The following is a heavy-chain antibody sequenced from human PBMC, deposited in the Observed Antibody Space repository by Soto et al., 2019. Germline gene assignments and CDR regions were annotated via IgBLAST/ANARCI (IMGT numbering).Heavy chain of an antibody. CDR2: INPNSGGT. CDR1: GYTFTAYF. D-gene: IGHD3-10*01. V-gene: IGHV1-2*04. Sequence: ASVKVSCKASGYTFTAYFVHWVRQAPGQGLEWMGWINPNSGGTKYAQKFQGWVTMTRDTSISTAYMELTRLRSDDTAMYYCAKSWTPYGMDVWGQGTTVTVSS. CDR3: AKSWTPYGMDV. J-gene: IGHJ6*02.